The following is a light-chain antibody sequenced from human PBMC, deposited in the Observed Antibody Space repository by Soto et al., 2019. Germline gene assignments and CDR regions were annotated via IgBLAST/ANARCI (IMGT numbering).Light chain of an antibody. CDR3: QQRSNWPPP. J-gene: IGKJ4*01. CDR2: DAS. V-gene: IGKV3-11*01. CDR1: QSVSSY. Sequence: EIVLTQSPATLSLSPGERATLSCRASQSVSSYLAWYQQKPGQAPRLLIYDASNRATGIPARFSGSGSGTDFTLTISSLEPEDFAVYYCQQRSNWPPPFGGGP.